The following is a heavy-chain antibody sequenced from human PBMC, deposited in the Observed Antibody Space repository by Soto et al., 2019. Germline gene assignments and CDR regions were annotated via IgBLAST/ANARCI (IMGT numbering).Heavy chain of an antibody. CDR3: AKVGNDFWSGYYYFDY. CDR2: ISGSGGST. CDR1: GFTFSSYA. J-gene: IGHJ4*02. V-gene: IGHV3-23*01. Sequence: GSLRLSCAPSGFTFSSYAMSWVRQAPGKGLEWVSAISGSGGSTYYADSVKGRFTISRDNSKSTLYLQMNSLRAEDTAVYYCAKVGNDFWSGYYYFDYWGQGTPVTVSS. D-gene: IGHD3-3*01.